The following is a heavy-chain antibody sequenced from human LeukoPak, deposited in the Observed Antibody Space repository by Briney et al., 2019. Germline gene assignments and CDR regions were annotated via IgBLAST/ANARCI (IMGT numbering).Heavy chain of an antibody. Sequence: GGSLRLSCAASGFTFSSYGMHWVRQAPGKGLEWVAVISYDGSNKYYADSVKGRFTISRDNSNNTLYLQLNSLRVEDTAVYYCAKSDYGYYYYYMDVWGKGTTVTVSS. V-gene: IGHV3-30*18. CDR1: GFTFSSYG. CDR3: AKSDYGYYYYYMDV. CDR2: ISYDGSNK. J-gene: IGHJ6*03. D-gene: IGHD4-17*01.